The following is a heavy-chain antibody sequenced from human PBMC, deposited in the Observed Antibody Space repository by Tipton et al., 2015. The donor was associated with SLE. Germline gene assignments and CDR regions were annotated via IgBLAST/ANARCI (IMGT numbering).Heavy chain of an antibody. J-gene: IGHJ4*02. CDR2: IYYSGST. V-gene: IGHV4-34*01. CDR1: GGSFSGYY. D-gene: IGHD3-9*01. Sequence: TLSLTCAVYGGSFSGYYWSWIRQHPGKGLEWIGYIYYSGSTYYNPSLKSRVTISVDTSKNQFSLKLSSVTAADTAVYYCARLLRYFDWLNGIDYWGQGTLVTVSS. CDR3: ARLLRYFDWLNGIDY.